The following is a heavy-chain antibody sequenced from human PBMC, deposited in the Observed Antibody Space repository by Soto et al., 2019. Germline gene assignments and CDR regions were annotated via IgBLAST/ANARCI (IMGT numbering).Heavy chain of an antibody. J-gene: IGHJ4*02. CDR3: ARGSLGTIVVAGRGVY. V-gene: IGHV3-48*02. D-gene: IGHD6-19*01. CDR1: GLTFSSFS. CDR2: ISSSSSTT. Sequence: EVQLVESGGGLVQPGGSKRLSCIASGLTFSSFSMNWVRQAPGKGLEWVAYISSSSSTTYYADSVKGRFTISRDNDKNCLDHQVHSRRDDDTAVYYCARGSLGTIVVAGRGVYWGQGTLVTVSS.